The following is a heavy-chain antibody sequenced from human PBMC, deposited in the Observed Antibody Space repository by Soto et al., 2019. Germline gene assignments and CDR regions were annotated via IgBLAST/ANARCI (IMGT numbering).Heavy chain of an antibody. D-gene: IGHD4-17*01. CDR2: ISGSGHNT. V-gene: IGHV3-23*01. CDR3: AKDDYGADDWREFDY. J-gene: IGHJ4*02. CDR1: GLTFSSYA. Sequence: LRLSCAASGLTFSSYAMTWVRQAPGKGLEWVSAISGSGHNTYYADSVKGRFTVSRDNSESTLYLQMNSLRADDTAVYYCAKDDYGADDWREFDYWGQGTLVTVSS.